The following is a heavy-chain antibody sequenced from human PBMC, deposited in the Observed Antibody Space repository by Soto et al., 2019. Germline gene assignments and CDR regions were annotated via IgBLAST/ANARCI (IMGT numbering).Heavy chain of an antibody. V-gene: IGHV1-18*01. Sequence: ASVKVSCKASGYTFTSYGISWVRQAPGQGLEWMGWISAYNGNTNYAQKLQGRVTMTTDTSTSTAYMELRSLRSDDTAVYYCARRSRWSDRESYCYCDIDCWGQGTTVTASS. CDR1: GYTFTSYG. CDR3: ARRSRWSDRESYCYCDIDC. D-gene: IGHD6-19*01. CDR2: ISAYNGNT. J-gene: IGHJ6*02.